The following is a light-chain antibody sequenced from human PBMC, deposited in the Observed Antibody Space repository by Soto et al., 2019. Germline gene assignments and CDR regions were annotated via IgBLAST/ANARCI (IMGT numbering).Light chain of an antibody. J-gene: IGLJ3*02. V-gene: IGLV2-23*01. Sequence: QSALTQPASVSGSAGRSITISCTGTSSDVGSYNLVSWYQQHPGKVPKLMIYEGSKRPSGVSNRFSGSKSGNTAFLTIFGLQTEDEGDYYCCSYGGDFTLVFGGGTKLTVL. CDR1: SSDVGSYNL. CDR3: CSYGGDFTLV. CDR2: EGS.